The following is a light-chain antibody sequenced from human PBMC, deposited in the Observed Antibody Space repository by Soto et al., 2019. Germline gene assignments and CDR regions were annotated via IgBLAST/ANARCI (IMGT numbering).Light chain of an antibody. CDR1: QSGSSSY. J-gene: IGKJ4*01. CDR2: GAS. CDR3: QQYGSSLLT. Sequence: EIVLTQSPGTLSLSPGERATLSFRASQSGSSSYLAWYQQKPCQAPRLLIYGASSRATGIPDRFSGSGSGTDFTLTISRLEPEDFAVYYCQQYGSSLLTFGGGTKVEIK. V-gene: IGKV3-20*01.